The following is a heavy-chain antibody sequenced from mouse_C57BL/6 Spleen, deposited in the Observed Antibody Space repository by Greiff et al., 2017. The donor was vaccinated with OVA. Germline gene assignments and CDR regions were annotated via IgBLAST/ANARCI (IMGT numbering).Heavy chain of an antibody. CDR1: GYTFTDYN. J-gene: IGHJ3*01. V-gene: IGHV1-22*01. CDR3: ARGGLYYDYDGFAY. CDR2: INPNNGGT. Sequence: EVKLQQSGPELVKPGASVKMSCKASGYTFTDYNMHWVKQSHGKSLEWIGYINPNNGGTSYNQKFKGKATLTVNKSSSTAYMELRSLTSEDSAVYYCARGGLYYDYDGFAYWGQGTLVTVSA. D-gene: IGHD2-4*01.